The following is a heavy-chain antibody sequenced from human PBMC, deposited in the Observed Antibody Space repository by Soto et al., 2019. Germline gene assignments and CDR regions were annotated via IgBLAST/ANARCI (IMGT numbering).Heavy chain of an antibody. CDR2: IIPIFGTA. V-gene: IGHV1-69*13. J-gene: IGHJ6*02. Sequence: ASVKVSCKASGGTFSSYAISWVRQAPGQGLEWMGGIIPIFGTANYAQKFQGRVTITADESTSTAYMELSSLRSEDTAVYYCARRSPGITIFGVVPKGLFYYYYGMDVWGQGTTVTVSS. CDR1: GGTFSSYA. D-gene: IGHD3-3*01. CDR3: ARRSPGITIFGVVPKGLFYYYYGMDV.